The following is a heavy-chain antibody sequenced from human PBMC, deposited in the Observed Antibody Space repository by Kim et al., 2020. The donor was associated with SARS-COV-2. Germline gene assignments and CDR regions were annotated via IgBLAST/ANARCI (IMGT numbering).Heavy chain of an antibody. D-gene: IGHD3-22*01. J-gene: IGHJ2*01. V-gene: IGHV4-61*02. CDR1: GGSISSGSYY. CDR3: ARAVLDSSGYRHWYFDL. CDR2: IYTSGST. Sequence: SETLSLTCTVSGGSISSGSYYWSWIRQPAGKGLEWIGRIYTSGSTNYNPSLKSRVTISVDTSKNQFSLKLSSVTAADTAVYYCARAVLDSSGYRHWYFDLWGRGTLVTVSS.